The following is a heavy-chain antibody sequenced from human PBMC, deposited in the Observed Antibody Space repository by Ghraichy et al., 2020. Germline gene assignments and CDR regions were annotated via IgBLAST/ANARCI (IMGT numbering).Heavy chain of an antibody. D-gene: IGHD3-22*01. CDR2: IYYSGST. CDR1: GGSISRSSYY. Sequence: SETLYLTCTVSGGSISRSSYYWSWIRQPPGKGLEWIGSIYYSGSTFRNPSLKSRVTISVDTSKNQFSLRLTSVTAADTAVYYGARHVADSSWYSYYFDYWGQGTPVTVSS. J-gene: IGHJ4*02. CDR3: ARHVADSSWYSYYFDY. V-gene: IGHV4-39*01.